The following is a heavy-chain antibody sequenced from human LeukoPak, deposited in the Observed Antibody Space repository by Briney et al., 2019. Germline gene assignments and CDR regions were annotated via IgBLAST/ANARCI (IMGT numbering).Heavy chain of an antibody. D-gene: IGHD4-23*01. CDR1: GGSISSYY. J-gene: IGHJ4*02. CDR3: ARAGPTVVTPRARYFDY. V-gene: IGHV4-59*01. CDR2: IYYSGST. Sequence: SETLSLTCTVSGGSISSYYWSWIRQPPGKGLEWIGYIYYSGSTNYNPSLKSRVTISVDTSKNQFSLKLSSVTAADTAVYYCARAGPTVVTPRARYFDYWGQGTLVTVSS.